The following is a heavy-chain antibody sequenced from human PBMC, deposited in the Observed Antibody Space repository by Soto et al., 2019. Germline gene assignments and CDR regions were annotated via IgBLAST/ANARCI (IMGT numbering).Heavy chain of an antibody. V-gene: IGHV4-59*08. J-gene: IGHJ4*02. CDR2: IYYSGST. D-gene: IGHD3-10*01. CDR3: AHMVRKSGSGRAKTKYYFDY. Sequence: SETLSLTCTVSGGSISSYYWSWIRQPPGKGLEWIGYIYYSGSTNYNPSLKSRVTISVDTSKNQFSRKLSSVTAADTAVYYCAHMVRKSGSGRAKTKYYFDYWGQGTLVTVSS. CDR1: GGSISSYY.